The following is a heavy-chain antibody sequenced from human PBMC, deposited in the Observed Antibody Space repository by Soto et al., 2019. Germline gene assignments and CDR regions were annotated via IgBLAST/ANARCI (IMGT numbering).Heavy chain of an antibody. J-gene: IGHJ4*02. V-gene: IGHV4-34*01. CDR1: GGSFSGYY. CDR3: AIVAAAGTASDY. D-gene: IGHD6-13*01. Sequence: PSETLSLTCAVYGGSFSGYYWSWIRQPPGKGLEWIGEINHSGSTNYNPSLKSRVTVSVDTSKNQFSLKLSSVTAADTAVYYCAIVAAAGTASDYWGQGTLVTVSS. CDR2: INHSGST.